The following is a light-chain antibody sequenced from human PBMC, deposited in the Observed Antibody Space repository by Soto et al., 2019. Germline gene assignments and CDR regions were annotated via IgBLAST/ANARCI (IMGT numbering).Light chain of an antibody. J-gene: IGKJ1*01. CDR1: QSISNW. V-gene: IGKV1-5*02. CDR3: QRYNSFST. CDR2: DAS. Sequence: DIQMTQSPSTLSASVGDRVTIICRASQSISNWLAWYQQKPGKAPNLLIYDASTLQSGVPSRFSGSGSGTEFTLTISSLQPDDFATYYCQRYNSFSTFGQGTKVEIE.